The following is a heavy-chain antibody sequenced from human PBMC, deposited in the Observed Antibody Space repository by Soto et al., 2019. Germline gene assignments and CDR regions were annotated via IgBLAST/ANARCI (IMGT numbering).Heavy chain of an antibody. D-gene: IGHD6-13*01. CDR2: INPSRGGT. V-gene: IGHV1-46*03. CDR1: AYTFTSYY. CDR3: TRSILTTAGTDAFAL. J-gene: IGHJ3*01. Sequence: QVQLVQSGAEVKKPGASVRVSCKASAYTFTSYYVHWVRQAPGQGPEWMGMINPSRGGTDYAQTFQGRVTMTRDTSTTTVYMELSSLRSEDTAIYYCTRSILTTAGTDAFALWGQGTLVTVSS.